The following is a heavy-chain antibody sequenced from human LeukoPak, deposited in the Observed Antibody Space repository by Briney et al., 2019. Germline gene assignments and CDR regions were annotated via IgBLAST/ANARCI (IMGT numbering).Heavy chain of an antibody. J-gene: IGHJ4*02. CDR2: ISGSGGST. V-gene: IGHV3-23*01. CDR1: GFTFSSYA. D-gene: IGHD3-16*02. CDR3: AKDLYRTWTYYFVY. Sequence: GGSLRLSCAASGFTFSSYAMSWVRQAPGKGLEWVSAISGSGGSTYYADSVKGRFTISRENSKNTLYLQMKSLRAEGTAVYYCAKDLYRTWTYYFVYWGQGTLVTVSS.